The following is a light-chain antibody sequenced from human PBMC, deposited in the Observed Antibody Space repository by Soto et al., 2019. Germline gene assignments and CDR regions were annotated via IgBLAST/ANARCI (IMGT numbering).Light chain of an antibody. J-gene: IGKJ1*01. V-gene: IGKV3-11*01. Sequence: EIVLPQSPATLSLSPGERSTLSCRASQSVRSYLAWYQQKPGQAPRPLIHDASNRATGIPARFSGSGSGTDFTPTTSSLEPEDFAVYYCRQLSNWPQTFGQGPKVNI. CDR2: DAS. CDR3: RQLSNWPQT. CDR1: QSVRSY.